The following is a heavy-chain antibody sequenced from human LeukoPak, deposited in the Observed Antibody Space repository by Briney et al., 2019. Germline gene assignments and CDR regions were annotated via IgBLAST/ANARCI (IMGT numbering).Heavy chain of an antibody. D-gene: IGHD1-26*01. J-gene: IGHJ3*01. V-gene: IGHV4-59*01. Sequence: PSETLSLTCTVSGGSISSYYWSWIRQPPGKGLEWIGYISYSGTTNYNPSLKSRLTISRDTSKNQFSLRLSSVTAADTAVYYCARDWESLSGSYYVFDFRGQGTMVTVSS. CDR3: ARDWESLSGSYYVFDF. CDR1: GGSISSYY. CDR2: ISYSGTT.